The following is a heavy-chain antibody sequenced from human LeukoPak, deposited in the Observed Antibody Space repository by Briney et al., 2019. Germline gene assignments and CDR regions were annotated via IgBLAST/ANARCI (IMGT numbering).Heavy chain of an antibody. CDR3: ARDPRAVADRYPHAEYFQH. Sequence: EASVKVSCKASGYTFTSYGTSWVRQAPGQGLEWMGWISAYNGNTNYAQKPQGRVAMTTDTSTSTVYMELRSLRSDDTAVYYCARDPRAVADRYPHAEYFQHWGQGTLVTVSS. V-gene: IGHV1-18*01. J-gene: IGHJ1*01. D-gene: IGHD6-19*01. CDR2: ISAYNGNT. CDR1: GYTFTSYG.